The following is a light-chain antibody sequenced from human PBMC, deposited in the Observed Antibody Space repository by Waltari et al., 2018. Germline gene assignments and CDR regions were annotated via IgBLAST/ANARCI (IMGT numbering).Light chain of an antibody. CDR2: AVT. CDR1: SSDIGGYNY. CDR3: GSYRSSALEAI. J-gene: IGLJ2*01. V-gene: IGLV2-14*03. Sequence: QSALTRPAAVSGSPGQSITISCTGTSSDIGGYNYVSWYQQHPGKAPKLMIYAVTNRPSGVSNRFSGSKSGNTASLTISGLQAEDEAAYYCGSYRSSALEAIFGGGTKLTVL.